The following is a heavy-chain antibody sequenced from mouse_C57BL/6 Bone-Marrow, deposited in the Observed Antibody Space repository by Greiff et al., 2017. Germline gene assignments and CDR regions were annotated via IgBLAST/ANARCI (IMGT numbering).Heavy chain of an antibody. J-gene: IGHJ1*03. CDR3: AYLRRRYFDV. CDR1: GYTFTSYG. Sequence: VQLQESGAELARPGASVKLSCKASGYTFTSYGISWVKQRTGQGLEWIGEIYPRSGNTYYNEKFKGKATLTADKSSRTAYMELRSLTSEDAAVYFCAYLRRRYFDVWGTGTTVTVSS. D-gene: IGHD2-12*01. CDR2: IYPRSGNT. V-gene: IGHV1-81*01.